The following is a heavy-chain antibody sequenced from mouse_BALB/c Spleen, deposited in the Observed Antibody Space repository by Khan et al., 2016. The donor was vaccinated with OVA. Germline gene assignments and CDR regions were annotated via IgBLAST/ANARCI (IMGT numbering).Heavy chain of an antibody. CDR3: AKACLLRHVDV. CDR2: IWGDGST. Sequence: QVQLQQSGPGLVAPSQSLSITCTVSGFSLTSYGVSWVRQPPGKGLEWLGVIWGDGSTNYHSALISRLTFNKDNSKSQVFLTLNSLQTDDTATYYWAKACLLRHVDVWGAGTTVTVSS. D-gene: IGHD1-1*01. J-gene: IGHJ1*01. CDR1: GFSLTSYG. V-gene: IGHV2-3*01.